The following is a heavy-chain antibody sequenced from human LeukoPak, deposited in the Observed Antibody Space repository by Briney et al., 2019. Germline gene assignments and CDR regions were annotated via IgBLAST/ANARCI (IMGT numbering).Heavy chain of an antibody. D-gene: IGHD2-2*01. Sequence: PGGSLRLSCAASGFTFSSYAMSWVRQAPGKGLEWVSAISGSGGSTYYADSVKGRFTISRDNSKNTLYLQMNSLRAEDTAVYYCAKRYCSCTSCDYDYWGQGTLVTVSS. J-gene: IGHJ4*02. V-gene: IGHV3-23*01. CDR1: GFTFSSYA. CDR2: ISGSGGST. CDR3: AKRYCSCTSCDYDY.